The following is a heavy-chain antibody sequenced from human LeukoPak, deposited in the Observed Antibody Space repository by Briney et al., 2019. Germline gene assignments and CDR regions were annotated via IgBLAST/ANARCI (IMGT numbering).Heavy chain of an antibody. CDR1: GGSISSYY. J-gene: IGHJ3*02. CDR2: IHYSGRT. V-gene: IGHV4-59*01. D-gene: IGHD3-22*01. Sequence: SETLSLTCTVSGGSISSYYWSWIRQAPGKGLEWIACIHYSGRTKYNPSLQSRVTISLDTSQNHFSLQLHSVTAADTAVYYCARLLDYDNSGGPDTFDIWGQGTMVTVSS. CDR3: ARLLDYDNSGGPDTFDI.